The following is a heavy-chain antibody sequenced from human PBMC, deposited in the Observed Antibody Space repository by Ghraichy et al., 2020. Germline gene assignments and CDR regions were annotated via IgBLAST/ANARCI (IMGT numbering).Heavy chain of an antibody. CDR2: IKQDGSEK. CDR1: GFTFSDYW. Sequence: GSLRLSCAASGFTFSDYWMSWVRQAPGKGLEWVANIKQDGSEKYYVDSVKGRFTISRDNAKNSLHLQMNSLRAEDAAVYYCVSHNNWMFAYWGQGILVTVSS. V-gene: IGHV3-7*01. CDR3: VSHNNWMFAY. J-gene: IGHJ4*02. D-gene: IGHD1-20*01.